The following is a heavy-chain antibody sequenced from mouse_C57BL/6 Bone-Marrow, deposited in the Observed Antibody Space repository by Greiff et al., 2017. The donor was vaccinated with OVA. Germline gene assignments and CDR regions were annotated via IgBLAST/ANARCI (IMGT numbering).Heavy chain of an antibody. CDR3: ARDGGRAMDY. Sequence: EVQVVESGGGLVKPGGSLKLSCAASGFTFSSYAMSWVRQTPEKRLEWVATISDGGSYTYYPDNVKGRLTISRDNANNNLYLQMSHLKSEDTAMYYCARDGGRAMDYWGQGTSVTVSS. CDR2: ISDGGSYT. V-gene: IGHV5-4*01. CDR1: GFTFSSYA. J-gene: IGHJ4*01.